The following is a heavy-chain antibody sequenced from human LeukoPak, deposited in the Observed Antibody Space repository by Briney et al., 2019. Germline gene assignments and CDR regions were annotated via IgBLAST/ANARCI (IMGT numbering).Heavy chain of an antibody. CDR1: GYTFTGYF. Sequence: ASVKVSCKSSGYTFTGYFIHWVRQAPGQGLEWMGWINPNSGGTNYAQNFQGRVTMTRDTSISTTYMELTRLTSDDTAVYYCARRGAEYTTSSYGWFDPWGQGTLVNVSS. D-gene: IGHD6-6*01. V-gene: IGHV1-2*02. CDR3: ARRGAEYTTSSYGWFDP. J-gene: IGHJ5*02. CDR2: INPNSGGT.